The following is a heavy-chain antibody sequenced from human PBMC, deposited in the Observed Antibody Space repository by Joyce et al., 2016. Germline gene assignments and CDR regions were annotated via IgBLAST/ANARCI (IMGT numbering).Heavy chain of an antibody. Sequence: QLQLQESGPGLVKPSETLSLTCTVSDDSISSSSYFWGWIRQPPGEGMEWIGLIYYSGSTYYTPSLKSRVTISVDTSKNQFSLSLSSVTAADTAIYYCARGLDRFDYWGQGTLVTVSS. CDR1: DDSISSSSYF. V-gene: IGHV4-39*01. J-gene: IGHJ4*02. D-gene: IGHD6-19*01. CDR2: IYYSGST. CDR3: ARGLDRFDY.